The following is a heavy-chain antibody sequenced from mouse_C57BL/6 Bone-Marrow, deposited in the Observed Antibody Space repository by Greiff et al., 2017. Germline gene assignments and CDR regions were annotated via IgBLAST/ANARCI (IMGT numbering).Heavy chain of an antibody. J-gene: IGHJ4*01. V-gene: IGHV1-81*01. Sequence: LQESGAELARPGASVKLSCKASGYTFTSYGISWVKQRTGQGLEWIGEIYPRSGNTYYNEKFKGKATLTADKSSSTAYMELRSLTSEDSAVYFCAAIYYYGSSYYYAMDYWGQGTSVTVSS. CDR2: IYPRSGNT. D-gene: IGHD1-1*01. CDR1: GYTFTSYG. CDR3: AAIYYYGSSYYYAMDY.